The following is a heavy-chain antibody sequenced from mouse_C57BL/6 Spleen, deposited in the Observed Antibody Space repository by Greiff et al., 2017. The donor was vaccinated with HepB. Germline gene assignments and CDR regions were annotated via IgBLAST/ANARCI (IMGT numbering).Heavy chain of an antibody. CDR1: GFNMEDSD. CDR3: ARQTADY. Sequence: GQRQQAGAERGRGGAAGRGGGTGSGFNMEDSDRHGVKQRPEQGLEWIGRIDPANGNTKYAPKFQGKATITADTSSNTAYLQLSSLTSEDTAIYYCARQTADYWGQGTTLTVSS. CDR2: IDPANGNT. J-gene: IGHJ2*01. V-gene: IGHV14-3*01.